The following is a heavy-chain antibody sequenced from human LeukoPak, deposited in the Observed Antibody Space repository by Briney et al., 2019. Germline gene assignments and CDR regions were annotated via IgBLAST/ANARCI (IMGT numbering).Heavy chain of an antibody. J-gene: IGHJ6*03. CDR2: IYSGGST. V-gene: IGHV3-53*01. CDR3: ARGGSSTSCYTRCYYYMDV. Sequence: GGSLRLSCAASGLTVSSTYMNWVRQAPGKGLEWFSVIYSGGSTYYADSVKGRFTISRDTSKNTLYLQMNSLRPEDTAVYYCARGGSSTSCYTRCYYYMDVWGKGTTVTVSS. D-gene: IGHD2-2*02. CDR1: GLTVSSTY.